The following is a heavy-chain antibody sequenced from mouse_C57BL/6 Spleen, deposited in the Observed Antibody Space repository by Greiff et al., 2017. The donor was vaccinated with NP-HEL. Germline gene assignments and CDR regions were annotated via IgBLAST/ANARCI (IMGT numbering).Heavy chain of an antibody. Sequence: EVQLQESGPGLVKPSQSLSLTCSVTGYSITSGYYWNWIRQFPGNKLEWMGYISYDGSNNYNPSLKNRISITRDTSKNQFFLKLNSVTTEDTATYYCARPFYYDYDGAWFAYWGQGTLVTVSA. CDR1: GYSITSGYY. CDR3: ARPFYYDYDGAWFAY. J-gene: IGHJ3*01. V-gene: IGHV3-6*01. D-gene: IGHD2-4*01. CDR2: ISYDGSN.